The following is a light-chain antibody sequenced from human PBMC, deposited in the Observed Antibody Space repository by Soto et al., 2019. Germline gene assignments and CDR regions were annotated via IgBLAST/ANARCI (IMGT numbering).Light chain of an antibody. Sequence: IQLTQSPSSLSASVGDRVTSTYRASQGVSSFLAWYQQKPGKAPKLLIYAASTLQAGVTSRFSGDGSGTEFTLTIRSLQPEDFATYFCKQLHTYPLTFGGGTKVDIK. CDR3: KQLHTYPLT. CDR2: AAS. J-gene: IGKJ4*01. CDR1: QGVSSF. V-gene: IGKV1-9*01.